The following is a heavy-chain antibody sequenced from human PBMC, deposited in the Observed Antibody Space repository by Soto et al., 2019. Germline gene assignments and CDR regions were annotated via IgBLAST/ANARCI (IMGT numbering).Heavy chain of an antibody. J-gene: IGHJ6*02. CDR1: GFTFSSYG. CDR2: ISYDGSNK. CDR3: AKDRAYYYGSGSYYINYYYYGMDV. Sequence: GGSLRLSCAASGFTFSSYGMHWVRQAPGKGLEWVAVISYDGSNKYYADSVKGRFTISRDNSKNTLYLQMNSLRAEDTAVYYCAKDRAYYYGSGSYYINYYYYGMDVWGQGTTVTVS. V-gene: IGHV3-30*18. D-gene: IGHD3-10*01.